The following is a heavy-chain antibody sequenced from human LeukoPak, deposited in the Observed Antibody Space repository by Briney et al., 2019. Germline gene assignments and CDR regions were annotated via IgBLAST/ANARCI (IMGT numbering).Heavy chain of an antibody. J-gene: IGHJ4*02. Sequence: PSETLSLTCTVSGGSISSYYWSWIRQPPGKGLEWIGYIYYSGSTNYNPSLKSRVTISVDTSKNQFSLKLSSVTAADTAVYYCARADPRPPSFDYWGQGTLVTVSS. CDR3: ARADPRPPSFDY. CDR1: GGSISSYY. CDR2: IYYSGST. V-gene: IGHV4-59*01.